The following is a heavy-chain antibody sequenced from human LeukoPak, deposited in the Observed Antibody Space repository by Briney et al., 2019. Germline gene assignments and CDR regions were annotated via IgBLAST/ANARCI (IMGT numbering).Heavy chain of an antibody. D-gene: IGHD3-16*02. V-gene: IGHV5-51*01. CDR1: GYSFTSYW. CDR2: IYPGDSDT. J-gene: IGHJ3*02. CDR3: ARRVMITFGGVIGYDAFDI. Sequence: GESLKISCKGSGYSFTSYWIGWVRQTPGKGLEWMGIIYPGDSDTRYSPSFQGQVTISADKSISTAYLQWSSLKASDTAMYYCARRVMITFGGVIGYDAFDIWGQGTMVTVSS.